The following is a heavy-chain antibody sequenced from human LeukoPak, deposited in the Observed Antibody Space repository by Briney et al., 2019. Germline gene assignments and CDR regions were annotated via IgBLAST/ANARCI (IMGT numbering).Heavy chain of an antibody. J-gene: IGHJ4*02. CDR2: IGESDGRT. CDR3: AKGPTDSCWDKLHD. CDR1: GFTVTTLA. V-gene: IGHV3-23*01. D-gene: IGHD1-26*01. Sequence: PGGSLRLSCAASGFTVTTLAMTWVRQAPGKGLEWVSVIGESDGRTYYADSVKGRFTISRDESKNTLYLQMNSLRAEDTAVYYCAKGPTDSCWDKLHDWGQGTLVTVSS.